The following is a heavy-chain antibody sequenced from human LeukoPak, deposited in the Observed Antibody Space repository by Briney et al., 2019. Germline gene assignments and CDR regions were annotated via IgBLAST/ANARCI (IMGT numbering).Heavy chain of an antibody. CDR3: ARGLGSSRGLNY. CDR1: GYTFTSYA. D-gene: IGHD7-27*01. V-gene: IGHV1-8*02. J-gene: IGHJ4*02. CDR2: MNPNGGNT. Sequence: ASVKVSCKASGYTFTSYAMNWVRQAPGQGLEWMGWMNPNGGNTGYAQKFQGRVTMTRNTSISTAYMELSSLRSEDTAVYYCARGLGSSRGLNYWGQGTLVTVSS.